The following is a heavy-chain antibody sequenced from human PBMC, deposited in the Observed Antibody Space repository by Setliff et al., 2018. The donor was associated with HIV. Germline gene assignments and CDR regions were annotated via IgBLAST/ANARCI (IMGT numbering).Heavy chain of an antibody. CDR2: IYPGDSDT. D-gene: IGHD6-19*01. Sequence: PGESLKISCKGSGYTFTNYWIAWVRQMPGKGLEWMGIIYPGDSDTRYSPSFQGQVTISADKTTNTAYLQWSSLKASDTAMYFCARLLDNSGGWPFDYWGQGTLVTVSS. V-gene: IGHV5-51*01. CDR3: ARLLDNSGGWPFDY. CDR1: GYTFTNYW. J-gene: IGHJ4*02.